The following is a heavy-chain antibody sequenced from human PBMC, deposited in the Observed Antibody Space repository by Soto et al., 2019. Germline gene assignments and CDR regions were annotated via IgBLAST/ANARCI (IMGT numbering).Heavy chain of an antibody. D-gene: IGHD3-9*01. CDR3: AKDLLGRYFDWLLDY. Sequence: GGSLRLSCAASGFTFNRYAMSWVRQAPGKGLEWVSTISGSGGSTYYADSVQGRFSISRDNSKNTLSLQVNSLRAEDTAIYYCAKDLLGRYFDWLLDYWGQGTLVTVSS. V-gene: IGHV3-23*01. CDR2: ISGSGGST. CDR1: GFTFNRYA. J-gene: IGHJ4*02.